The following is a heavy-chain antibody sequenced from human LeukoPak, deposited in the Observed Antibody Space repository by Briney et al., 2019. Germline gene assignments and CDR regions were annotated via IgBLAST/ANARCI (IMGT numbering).Heavy chain of an antibody. V-gene: IGHV4-34*01. CDR3: ARGLRIQLWTFYYYYYGMDV. CDR1: GGSFSGYY. J-gene: IGHJ6*02. D-gene: IGHD5-18*01. CDR2: INHSGST. Sequence: SETLSLTCAVYGGSFSGYYWSWIRQPPGKGLEWIGEINHSGSTNYNPSLKSRVTISVDTSKNQFSLKLSSVTAADTAVYYCARGLRIQLWTFYYYYYGMDVWGQGTTVTVSS.